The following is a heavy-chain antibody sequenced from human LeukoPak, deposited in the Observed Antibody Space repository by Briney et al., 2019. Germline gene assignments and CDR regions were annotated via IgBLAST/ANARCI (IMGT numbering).Heavy chain of an antibody. CDR1: GFTFSSSW. CDR2: ISADESTT. V-gene: IGHV3-74*01. Sequence: QPGGSLRLSCAASGFTFSSSWMNWVRQAPGKGLVWVSRISADESTTTYADSVKGRFTISRDNAKNTLYLQMNSLRAEDTAVYYCARDFSFDPWGQGTTVTVSS. D-gene: IGHD2/OR15-2a*01. CDR3: ARDFSFDP. J-gene: IGHJ6*02.